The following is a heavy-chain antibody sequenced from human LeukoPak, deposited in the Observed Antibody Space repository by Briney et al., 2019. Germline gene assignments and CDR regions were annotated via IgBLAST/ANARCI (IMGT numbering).Heavy chain of an antibody. Sequence: SETLSLTCAVSGGSISDSYYWGWIRQPPGKGLEWIGSIYSGGTTYYNPSLRSRVTISVDTSKNQFSLKLTSVTAADAVAYYCARHSRNCSGGYCYLYYWGQGTLVTVSS. CDR3: ARHSRNCSGGYCYLYY. V-gene: IGHV4-39*01. CDR1: GGSISDSYY. J-gene: IGHJ4*02. D-gene: IGHD2-15*01. CDR2: IYSGGTT.